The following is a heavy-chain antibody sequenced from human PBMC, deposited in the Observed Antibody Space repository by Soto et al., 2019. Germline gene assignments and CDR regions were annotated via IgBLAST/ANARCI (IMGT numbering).Heavy chain of an antibody. CDR3: ASFGGGSGYYSPRAPIFDY. D-gene: IGHD3-22*01. Sequence: HPGGSLRLSCAASGFTFSSYAMHWVRQAPGKGLEWVAVISYDGSNKYYADSVKGRFTISRDNSKNTLYLQMNSLRAEDTAVYYCASFGGGSGYYSPRAPIFDYWGQGTLVTVSS. V-gene: IGHV3-30-3*01. CDR1: GFTFSSYA. J-gene: IGHJ4*02. CDR2: ISYDGSNK.